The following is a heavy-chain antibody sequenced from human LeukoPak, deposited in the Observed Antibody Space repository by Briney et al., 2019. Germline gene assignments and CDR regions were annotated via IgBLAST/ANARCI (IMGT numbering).Heavy chain of an antibody. CDR2: IYYSGST. CDR1: GGSISSSSYY. Sequence: SETLSLTCTVSGGSISSSSYYWGWIRQPPGKGLEWIGSIYYSGSTYYNPSLKSRVTISVDTSKNQFSLKLSSVTAADTAVYYCARVAYYDFWSGPSNYFDYWGQGTLVTVSS. J-gene: IGHJ4*02. V-gene: IGHV4-39*07. CDR3: ARVAYYDFWSGPSNYFDY. D-gene: IGHD3-3*01.